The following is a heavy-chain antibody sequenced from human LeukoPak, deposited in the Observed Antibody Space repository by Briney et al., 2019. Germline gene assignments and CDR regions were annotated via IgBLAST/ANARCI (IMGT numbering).Heavy chain of an antibody. Sequence: PGGSLRLSCAASGFIFTKYDMRWVRHVTGRGLEWVSGIDRDGVTYYSDSVKGRFTMSRENGENSVYLQLNSLRAGDTAVYFCARENLEYGDYAIDYWGQGILVTVSS. CDR1: GFIFTKYD. CDR2: IDRDGVT. CDR3: ARENLEYGDYAIDY. V-gene: IGHV3-13*01. D-gene: IGHD4-17*01. J-gene: IGHJ4*02.